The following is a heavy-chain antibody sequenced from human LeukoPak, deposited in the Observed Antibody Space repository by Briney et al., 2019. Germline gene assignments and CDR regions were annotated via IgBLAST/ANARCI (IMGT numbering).Heavy chain of an antibody. Sequence: GGSLRLSCEASGFTFSNYWMTWVRQAPGKGLECVANIKKDGSEKYYVDSVKGRLSVSRDNAKNSLYLQIGSLRAEDTAVYYCAREYGVTTFYYGMDVWGQGTTVTVSS. D-gene: IGHD4-17*01. V-gene: IGHV3-7*01. CDR2: IKKDGSEK. CDR3: AREYGVTTFYYGMDV. CDR1: GFTFSNYW. J-gene: IGHJ6*02.